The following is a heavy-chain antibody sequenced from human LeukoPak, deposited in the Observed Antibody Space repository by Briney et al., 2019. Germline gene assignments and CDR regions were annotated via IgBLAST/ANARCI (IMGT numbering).Heavy chain of an antibody. CDR2: ISSSGSTI. CDR1: GFTFSDYY. Sequence: PGGSLRLSCAASGFTFSDYYMSWIRQAPGKGLEWVSYISSSGSTIYYADSVKGRFTISRDNSKNTLYLQMNSLRAEDTAVYYCARPRLSHYYGSGKGNAFDIWGQGTMVTVSS. J-gene: IGHJ3*02. CDR3: ARPRLSHYYGSGKGNAFDI. V-gene: IGHV3-11*04. D-gene: IGHD3-10*01.